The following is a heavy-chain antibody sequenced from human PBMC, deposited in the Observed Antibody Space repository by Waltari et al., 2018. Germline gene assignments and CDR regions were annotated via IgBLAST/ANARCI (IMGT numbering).Heavy chain of an antibody. J-gene: IGHJ5*02. CDR2: ITPIFGTA. V-gene: IGHV1-69*01. CDR3: ARTARLWFGEPLGWFDP. CDR1: GGTFSSYA. Sequence: QVQLVQSGAEVKKPGSSVKVSCKASGGTFSSYAISWVRQAPGQGLEWMGGITPIFGTANDGQKFRGRVTMTADESTSTAYMELSSLGSEDTAVYYGARTARLWFGEPLGWFDPWGQGTLVTVSS. D-gene: IGHD3-10*01.